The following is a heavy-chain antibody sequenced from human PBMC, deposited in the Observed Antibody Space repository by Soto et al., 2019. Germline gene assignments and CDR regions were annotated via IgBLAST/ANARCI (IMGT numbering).Heavy chain of an antibody. CDR1: GGTFNRYT. Sequence: QVQLVQSGAEVKKPGSSVKVSCRVSGGTFNRYTITWIRQAPGHGLEWIGRIIPILDVPSYAQKFQGRVTISADKSTATAYMELSSLRSEDTAVYYCAGETHYYESGTDYWGQGTLVTVSS. CDR2: IIPILDVP. CDR3: AGETHYYESGTDY. D-gene: IGHD3-10*01. J-gene: IGHJ4*02. V-gene: IGHV1-69*02.